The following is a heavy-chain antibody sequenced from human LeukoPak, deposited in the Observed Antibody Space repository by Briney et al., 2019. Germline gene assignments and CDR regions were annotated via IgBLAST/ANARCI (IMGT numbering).Heavy chain of an antibody. V-gene: IGHV3-30*02. CDR3: AKWDIVVVPAAMPGAFDI. CDR1: GFTFSSYG. D-gene: IGHD2-2*01. Sequence: GGSLRLSCAASGFTFSSYGMHWVRQAPGKGLEWVAFIRYDGSNKYYADSVKGRFTISRDNSKNTLYLQMNSLRAEDTAVYYCAKWDIVVVPAAMPGAFDIWGQGTMVTVSS. CDR2: IRYDGSNK. J-gene: IGHJ3*02.